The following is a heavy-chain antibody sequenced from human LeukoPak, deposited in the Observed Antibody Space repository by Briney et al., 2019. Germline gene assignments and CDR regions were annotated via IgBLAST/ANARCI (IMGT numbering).Heavy chain of an antibody. D-gene: IGHD2-15*01. CDR1: GFTFSNYN. J-gene: IGHJ3*02. CDR2: IGSSSSYI. CDR3: AKDVVAVISAFDI. Sequence: PGGSLRLSCAASGFTFSNYNMNWVRQAPGKGLEWVSSIGSSSSYIYYADSVKGRFTISRDNSKNTLYLQMNSLRAEDTAVYYCAKDVVAVISAFDIWGQGTMVTVSS. V-gene: IGHV3-21*04.